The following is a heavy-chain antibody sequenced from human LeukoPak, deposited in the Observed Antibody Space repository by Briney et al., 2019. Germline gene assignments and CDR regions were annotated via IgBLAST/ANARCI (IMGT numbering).Heavy chain of an antibody. CDR3: ARDRGYDSSGYSPYFDF. J-gene: IGHJ4*02. V-gene: IGHV3-48*03. D-gene: IGHD3-22*01. CDR1: GFTFSSYE. CDR2: ISSSGSTI. Sequence: PGGPLRLSCAASGFTFSSYEMNWVRQAPGKGLEWVSYISSSGSTIYYADSVKGRFTISRDNAKNSLYLQMNSLRAEDTAVYYCARDRGYDSSGYSPYFDFWGQGTLLSVSS.